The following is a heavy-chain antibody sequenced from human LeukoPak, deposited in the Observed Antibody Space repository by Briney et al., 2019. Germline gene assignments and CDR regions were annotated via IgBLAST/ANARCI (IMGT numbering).Heavy chain of an antibody. CDR3: ARNIAGDFWSGPPNWFDP. CDR2: IYYSGST. D-gene: IGHD3-3*01. Sequence: SETLSLTCTVSGGFISSSSYSWGWIRQPPGKGLEWIGSIYYSGSTYYNPSLKSRVTISVDTSKNQFSLKLSSVTAADTAVYYCARNIAGDFWSGPPNWFDPWGQGTLVTVSS. CDR1: GGFISSSSYS. J-gene: IGHJ5*02. V-gene: IGHV4-39*01.